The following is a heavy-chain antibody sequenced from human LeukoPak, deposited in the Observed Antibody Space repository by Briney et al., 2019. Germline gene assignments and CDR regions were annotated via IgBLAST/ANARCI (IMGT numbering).Heavy chain of an antibody. CDR3: ATARPSGPGSAFDI. CDR1: GDSVSSNSAA. Sequence: SQTLSLTCAISGDSVSSNSAAWNWIRQSPSRGLEWLGSTYYRSKWYNDYAVSVKSRITINPDTSKNQFSLQLNSVTPEDTAVYYRATARPSGPGSAFDIWGQGTMVTVSS. CDR2: TYYRSKWYN. V-gene: IGHV6-1*01. J-gene: IGHJ3*02. D-gene: IGHD6-19*01.